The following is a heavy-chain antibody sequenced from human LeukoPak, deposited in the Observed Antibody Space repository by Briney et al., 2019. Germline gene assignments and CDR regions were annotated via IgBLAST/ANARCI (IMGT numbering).Heavy chain of an antibody. V-gene: IGHV3-9*01. D-gene: IGHD5-18*01. CDR1: GFTFDDYA. Sequence: GRSLRLPCAASGFTFDDYAMHWVRQAPGKGLEWVSGITWNSVNIDYADSVRGRFTISRDNAKNSLYLQMNSLRAEDTALYYCAKGRGNSYGYQDYWGQGTLVTVSS. CDR3: AKGRGNSYGYQDY. J-gene: IGHJ4*02. CDR2: ITWNSVNI.